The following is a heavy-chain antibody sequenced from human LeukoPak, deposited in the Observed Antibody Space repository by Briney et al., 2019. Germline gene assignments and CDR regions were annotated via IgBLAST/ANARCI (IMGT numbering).Heavy chain of an antibody. Sequence: KPSETLSLTCTVSGASISGYYWSWIRQPPGKGLEWIGYIYYSGGTNYNPSLKSGVAISVDTSKSQFSLKLTSVTAADTAVYYCARDGGSGYYYDYWGQGTLVTVSS. J-gene: IGHJ4*02. CDR3: ARDGGSGYYYDY. CDR1: GASISGYY. V-gene: IGHV4-59*01. CDR2: IYYSGGT. D-gene: IGHD3-22*01.